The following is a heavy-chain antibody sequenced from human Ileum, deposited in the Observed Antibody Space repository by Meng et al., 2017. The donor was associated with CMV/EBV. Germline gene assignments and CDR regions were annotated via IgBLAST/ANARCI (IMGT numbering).Heavy chain of an antibody. D-gene: IGHD2-15*01. CDR3: ARLFADTPYFDY. V-gene: IGHV3-74*01. CDR1: GFHFRSYW. CDR2: INPDGSTT. Sequence: AASGFHFRSYWMNWVRQAPGKGLVWVSRINPDGSTTNYADSVKGRFTISRDNAKNTLYLQMNSLRVDDTAVYYCARLFADTPYFDYWGQGILVTVSS. J-gene: IGHJ4*02.